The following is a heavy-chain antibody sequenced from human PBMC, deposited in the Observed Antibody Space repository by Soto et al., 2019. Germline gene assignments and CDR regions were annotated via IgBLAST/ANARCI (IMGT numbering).Heavy chain of an antibody. D-gene: IGHD3-10*01. V-gene: IGHV3-30-3*01. CDR2: ISYDGSNK. CDR1: GFTFSGYA. CDR3: ERVGITMVRGGSQGGMDV. Sequence: GSLRLSCAASGFTFSGYAMHCVRQAPGKGLEWVAVISYDGSNKYYADSVKGRFTISRDNSKNTLYLQMNSLRAEDTAVYYCERVGITMVRGGSQGGMDVSGQGTTVTVSS. J-gene: IGHJ6*02.